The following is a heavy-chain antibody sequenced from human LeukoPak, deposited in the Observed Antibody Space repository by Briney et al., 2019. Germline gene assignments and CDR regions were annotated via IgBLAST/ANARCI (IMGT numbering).Heavy chain of an antibody. CDR1: GDSVSSNSSA. J-gene: IGHJ5*02. Sequence: SQTLSLTCAISGDSVSSNSSAWNWIRQSPSRGLDWLGRTYYRSKWYNDYAVSVKSRITINPDTSKKQFFLQLKSVTPEDTAVYYCARDTPYNWNINRSTQPPRENWFDPWGQGTLVTVSS. CDR3: ARDTPYNWNINRSTQPPRENWFDP. CDR2: TYYRSKWYN. V-gene: IGHV6-1*01. D-gene: IGHD1/OR15-1a*01.